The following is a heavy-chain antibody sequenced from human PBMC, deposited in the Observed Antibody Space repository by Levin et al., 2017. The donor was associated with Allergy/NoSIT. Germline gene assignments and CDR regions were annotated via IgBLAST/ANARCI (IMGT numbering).Heavy chain of an antibody. Sequence: PSETLSLTCAVSGGSISSSNWWSWVRQPPGKGLEWIGEIYHSGSTNYNPSLKSRVTISVDKSKNQFSLKLSSVTAADTAVYYCARDPFSRIAAAGRLDQSGAVDAFDIWGQGTMVTVSS. CDR2: IYHSGST. CDR1: GGSISSSNW. D-gene: IGHD6-13*01. J-gene: IGHJ3*02. V-gene: IGHV4-4*02. CDR3: ARDPFSRIAAAGRLDQSGAVDAFDI.